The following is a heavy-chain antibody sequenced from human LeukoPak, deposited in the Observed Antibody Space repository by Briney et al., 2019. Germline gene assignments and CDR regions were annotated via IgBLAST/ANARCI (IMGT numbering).Heavy chain of an antibody. V-gene: IGHV3-23*01. Sequence: GGSLRLSCAASGFTFSSYSMSWGRHAPGKGLEWGSALSGSGGSTYYADSVKGRFTISRDNSENTLYLQMNSLRAGDTAVSCCAKDSGLLWFGELSYFDYWGQGTLVTVSS. CDR2: LSGSGGST. D-gene: IGHD3-10*01. CDR1: GFTFSSYS. CDR3: AKDSGLLWFGELSYFDY. J-gene: IGHJ4*02.